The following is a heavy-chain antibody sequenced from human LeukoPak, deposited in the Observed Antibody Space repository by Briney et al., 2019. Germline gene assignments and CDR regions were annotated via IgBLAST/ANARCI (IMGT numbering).Heavy chain of an antibody. J-gene: IGHJ2*01. CDR2: IYIGGST. D-gene: IGHD3-10*01. CDR1: GFTVSSNY. V-gene: IGHV3-53*01. CDR3: ARDRSYPDWYFDL. Sequence: GGSLRLSCAASGFTVSSNYMSWVRQAPGKGLEWVSVIYIGGSTGYADSVKGRFTISRDNSKNTLYLQMNSLRAEDTAVYYCARDRSYPDWYFDLWDRGTLVTVSS.